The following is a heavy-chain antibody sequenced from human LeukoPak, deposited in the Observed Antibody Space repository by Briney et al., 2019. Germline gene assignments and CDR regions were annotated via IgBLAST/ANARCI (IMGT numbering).Heavy chain of an antibody. Sequence: SSETLSLTCTVSGGSISSYYWSWIRQPPGKGLEWIGYIYYSGSTNYNPSLKSRVTISVDTSKNQFSLKLSSVTAADTAVYYCARETVVVPAAKWFDPWGQGTLVTVSS. CDR2: IYYSGST. J-gene: IGHJ5*02. CDR1: GGSISSYY. D-gene: IGHD2-2*01. CDR3: ARETVVVPAAKWFDP. V-gene: IGHV4-59*01.